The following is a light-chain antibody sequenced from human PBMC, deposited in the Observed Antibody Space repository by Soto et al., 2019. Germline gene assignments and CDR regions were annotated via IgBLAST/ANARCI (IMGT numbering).Light chain of an antibody. V-gene: IGKV1-5*03. CDR2: KAS. Sequence: QMTQSPATLSASVGDRVNITCLESQSISSWLAWYQQKPGKAPKLLIYKASSLESGVPSRFSGSGSGTEFTLTISSLQPDDFATYYCQQYNSYSGTFGQGTKVDIK. CDR3: QQYNSYSGT. J-gene: IGKJ1*01. CDR1: QSISSW.